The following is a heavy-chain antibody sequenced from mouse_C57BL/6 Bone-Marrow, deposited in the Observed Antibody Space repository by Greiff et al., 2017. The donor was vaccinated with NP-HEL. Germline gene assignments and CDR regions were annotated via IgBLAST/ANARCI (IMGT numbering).Heavy chain of an antibody. CDR2: SWWDDDK. CDR1: GFSLSTFGMG. D-gene: IGHD2-3*01. J-gene: IGHJ4*01. Sequence: QVTLKVSGPGILQPSQTLSLTCSFSGFSLSTFGMGVGWIRQPSGKGLGWLAHSWWDDDKYYNPALKSRLTISKDTSKNQVFLKIANVDTAGTATYYTARVRGWLLFYAMDYWGQGTSVTVSS. V-gene: IGHV8-8*01. CDR3: ARVRGWLLFYAMDY.